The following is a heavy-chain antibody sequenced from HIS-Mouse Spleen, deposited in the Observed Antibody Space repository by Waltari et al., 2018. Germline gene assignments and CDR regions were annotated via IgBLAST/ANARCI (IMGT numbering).Heavy chain of an antibody. D-gene: IGHD7-27*01. V-gene: IGHV1-2*02. CDR3: ARTGALDAFDI. CDR2: INPNSGGT. Sequence: QVQLVQSGAEVKKPGASVKVSCKASGYTFTGYYMHWVRQAPGQGLGWMGWINPNSGGTNYEQKFQGTVTMTRDTSISTAYMELSRLRSDDTAVYYCARTGALDAFDIWGQGTMVTVSS. CDR1: GYTFTGYY. J-gene: IGHJ3*02.